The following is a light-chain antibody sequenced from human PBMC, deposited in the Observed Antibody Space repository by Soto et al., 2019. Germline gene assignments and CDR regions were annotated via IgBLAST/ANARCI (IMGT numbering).Light chain of an antibody. J-gene: IGKJ1*01. Sequence: DIQMTQSPSTLSASVGDRVTITFRASQSISSWLAWYQQKPGTAPKLLIYKASTLQSGVPSRFSGSGSGTEFTLNISSLQPDDSATYYCQQYNDNWTFGQGTKVEIK. CDR3: QQYNDNWT. CDR1: QSISSW. CDR2: KAS. V-gene: IGKV1-5*03.